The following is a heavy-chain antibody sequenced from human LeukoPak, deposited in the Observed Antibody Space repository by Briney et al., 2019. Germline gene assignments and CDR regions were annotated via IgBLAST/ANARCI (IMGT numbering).Heavy chain of an antibody. CDR2: ISGSGRST. D-gene: IGHD5-18*01. Sequence: GGSLRLSSAASGFTCSSYAMSWVRQAPGKGLEWVSAISGSGRSTYYADSVKGRFTISRDNSKNTLYLQMNSLRAEDTAVYYCARGRTAMVHDAFDIWGQGTMVTVSS. J-gene: IGHJ3*02. CDR1: GFTCSSYA. V-gene: IGHV3-23*01. CDR3: ARGRTAMVHDAFDI.